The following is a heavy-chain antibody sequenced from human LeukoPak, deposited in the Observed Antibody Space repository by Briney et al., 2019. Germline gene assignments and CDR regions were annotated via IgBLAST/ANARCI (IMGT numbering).Heavy chain of an antibody. J-gene: IGHJ4*02. CDR1: GYTSSNYG. V-gene: IGHV1-18*01. CDR3: ARGARISSSWYSSV. D-gene: IGHD2-2*01. Sequence: GASVKVSCKTSGYTSSNYGVSWVRQAPGQGLEWMGWISAYNNNTNYAQKFQGRLTMTTDTSTSTAYMGLRGLRSDDTAVYYCARGARISSSWYSSVWGQGTLITVS. CDR2: ISAYNNNT.